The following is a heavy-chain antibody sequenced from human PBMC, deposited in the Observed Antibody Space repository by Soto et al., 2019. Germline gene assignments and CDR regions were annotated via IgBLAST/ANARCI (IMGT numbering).Heavy chain of an antibody. CDR3: ARSPLHCSSTSCYIYHYMDV. CDR2: INPNSGGT. J-gene: IGHJ6*03. CDR1: GYTFTGYY. Sequence: QVQLVQSGAEVKKPGASVKVSCKASGYTFTGYYMHWVRQAPGQGLEWMGWINPNSGGTNYAQKFQGWVTMNRDTSISTAYMELSRLRSDDTAVYYCARSPLHCSSTSCYIYHYMDVWGKGTTVTVSS. D-gene: IGHD2-2*02. V-gene: IGHV1-2*04.